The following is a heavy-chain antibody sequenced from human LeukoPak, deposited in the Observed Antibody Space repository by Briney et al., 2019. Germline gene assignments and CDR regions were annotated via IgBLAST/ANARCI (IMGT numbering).Heavy chain of an antibody. CDR1: GFTFSSYI. V-gene: IGHV3-48*01. CDR3: ARDEAAAGTGFDY. D-gene: IGHD6-13*01. J-gene: IGHJ4*02. Sequence: GGSLRLSCSASGFTFSSYIMNWVRQAPGKGLEWVSYISSSSSTTYYADSVKGRFNISRDNAENSLYLQMNSLRAEDTAVYYCARDEAAAGTGFDYWGQGSLVTVSS. CDR2: ISSSSSTT.